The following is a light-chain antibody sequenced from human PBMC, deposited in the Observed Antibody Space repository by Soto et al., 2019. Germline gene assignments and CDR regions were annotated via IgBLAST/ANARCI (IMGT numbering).Light chain of an antibody. CDR1: QSVTRNY. Sequence: EIVLTQSAGTLSLSPGERATLSCRASQSVTRNYLAWYQQKPGQAPRLLIYGASSRATGVPDRFSGSGSGTDFTLTISRLAPEDFAAYYCQQYANLPRTFGQGTKVEVK. CDR3: QQYANLPRT. V-gene: IGKV3-20*01. J-gene: IGKJ1*01. CDR2: GAS.